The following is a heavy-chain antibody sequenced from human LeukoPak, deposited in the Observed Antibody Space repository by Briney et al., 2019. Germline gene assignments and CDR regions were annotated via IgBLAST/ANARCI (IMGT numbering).Heavy chain of an antibody. D-gene: IGHD3-10*01. CDR3: ARVIGGGRRGNWFDP. CDR1: GGSISSYY. CDR2: IYYSGST. V-gene: IGHV4-59*12. J-gene: IGHJ5*02. Sequence: SETLSLTCTVSGGSISSYYWSWIRQPPGKGLEWIGYIYYSGSTNYNPSLKSRVTISVDTSKNQFSLQLNSVTPEDTAVYYCARVIGGGRRGNWFDPWGQGTLVTVSS.